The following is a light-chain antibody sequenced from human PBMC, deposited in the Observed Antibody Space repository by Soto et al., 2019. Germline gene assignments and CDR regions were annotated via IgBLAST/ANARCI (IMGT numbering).Light chain of an antibody. Sequence: DIQMTQSPSTLSASVGDRVTITCRASQSISSWLAWYQQKPGKAPKLLIYKASSLESGVPSRFSGSGSGTEFTLTISSLQPDDFATYYGQQYNSYPYTFGQGTKLESK. CDR1: QSISSW. V-gene: IGKV1-5*03. J-gene: IGKJ2*01. CDR3: QQYNSYPYT. CDR2: KAS.